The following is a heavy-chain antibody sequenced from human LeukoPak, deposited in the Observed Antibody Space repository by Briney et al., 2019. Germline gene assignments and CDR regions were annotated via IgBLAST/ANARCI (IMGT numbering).Heavy chain of an antibody. D-gene: IGHD2-2*01. Sequence: PGRPLRLSCAASGFTFSSYAMHWVRQAPGKGLEGVAVIWHDGSFQFYADSVKGRFTISRDNSNNTLSLQMNSLKAEDTAVYYCARDLGYCSTTSCYSHKSVLDYGGQGTLVTVSS. J-gene: IGHJ4*02. CDR3: ARDLGYCSTTSCYSHKSVLDY. V-gene: IGHV3-33*01. CDR1: GFTFSSYA. CDR2: IWHDGSFQ.